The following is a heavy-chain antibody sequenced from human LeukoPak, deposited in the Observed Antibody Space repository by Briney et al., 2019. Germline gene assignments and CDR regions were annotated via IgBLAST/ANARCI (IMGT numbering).Heavy chain of an antibody. V-gene: IGHV4-59*11. Sequence: SETLSLTCTVSGGSISSHYWSWIRQPPGKGLEWIGYIYYSGSTNYNPSLKSRVTISVDTSKNQFSLELSSVTAADTAVYYCARAYYDFWSGYGNYYYYVDVWGKGTTVTVSS. CDR1: GGSISSHY. CDR3: ARAYYDFWSGYGNYYYYVDV. D-gene: IGHD3-3*01. CDR2: IYYSGST. J-gene: IGHJ6*03.